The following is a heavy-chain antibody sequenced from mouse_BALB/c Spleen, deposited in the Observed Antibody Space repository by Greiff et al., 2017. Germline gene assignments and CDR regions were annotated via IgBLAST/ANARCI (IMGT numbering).Heavy chain of an antibody. CDR3: ATNYDYDRGFAY. J-gene: IGHJ3*01. CDR1: GYTFTSYW. V-gene: IGHV1-69*02. Sequence: QVQLQQPGAELVKPGASVKLSCKASGYTFTSYWMHWVKQRPGQGLEWIGEIDPSDSYTNYNQKFKGKATLTVDKSSSTAYMQLSSLTSEDSAVYYCATNYDYDRGFAYWGQGTLVTVSA. CDR2: IDPSDSYT. D-gene: IGHD2-4*01.